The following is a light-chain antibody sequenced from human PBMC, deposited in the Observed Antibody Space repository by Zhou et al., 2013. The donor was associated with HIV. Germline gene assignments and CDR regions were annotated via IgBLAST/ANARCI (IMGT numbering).Light chain of an antibody. CDR2: GAS. CDR1: QSVNNN. J-gene: IGKJ1*01. V-gene: IGKV3-20*01. Sequence: EIVMTQSPATLSVSPGERVTLSCRASQSVNNNLAWYQQKPGQAPRLLIYGASSRATGIPDKFTGSGSGTDFTFTIARLEPEDFAVYYCQQYGGSPWTFGQGTKVDIK. CDR3: QQYGGSPWT.